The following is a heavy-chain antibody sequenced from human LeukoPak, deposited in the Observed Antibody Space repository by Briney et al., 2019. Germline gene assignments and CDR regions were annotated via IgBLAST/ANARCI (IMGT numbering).Heavy chain of an antibody. V-gene: IGHV3-23*01. D-gene: IGHD3-10*01. CDR1: GFTFSSYA. Sequence: GGSLRLSCAASGFTFSSYAMSWVRQAPGKGLEWVSAISGSGGSTYYADSVKGRFTISRDNSKNTLYLQMNSLRAEDTAVYYCAKDHYYGSGSYYHAFDIWGQGQWSPSLQ. CDR3: AKDHYYGSGSYYHAFDI. CDR2: ISGSGGST. J-gene: IGHJ3*02.